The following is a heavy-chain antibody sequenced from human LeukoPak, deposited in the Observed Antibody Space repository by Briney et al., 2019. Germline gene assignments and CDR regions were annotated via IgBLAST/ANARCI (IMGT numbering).Heavy chain of an antibody. CDR2: ITPNLAIT. V-gene: IGHV1-69*04. D-gene: IGHD2-2*01. CDR1: GGTFSSYS. Sequence: SVKVSCKASGGTFSSYSISWVRQAPGQGPEWLGRITPNLAITDYAQKFRGRVTLTADKSTSTVYMELGSLTSEDTAAYYCARDSALRCSSTSCYFDYWGQGTLITVSS. J-gene: IGHJ4*02. CDR3: ARDSALRCSSTSCYFDY.